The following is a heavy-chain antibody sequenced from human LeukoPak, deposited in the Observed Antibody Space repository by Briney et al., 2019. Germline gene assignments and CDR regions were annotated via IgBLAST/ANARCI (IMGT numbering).Heavy chain of an antibody. Sequence: GGSLRLSCAASGFTFSSYGMHWVRQAPGKGLEWVAVISYDGSNKYYADSVKGRFTISRDNSKNTLYLQMNSLRAEDTTVYYCAKEVGASSSNYYYGMDVWGQGTTVTVSS. D-gene: IGHD6-13*01. J-gene: IGHJ6*02. CDR1: GFTFSSYG. V-gene: IGHV3-30*18. CDR3: AKEVGASSSNYYYGMDV. CDR2: ISYDGSNK.